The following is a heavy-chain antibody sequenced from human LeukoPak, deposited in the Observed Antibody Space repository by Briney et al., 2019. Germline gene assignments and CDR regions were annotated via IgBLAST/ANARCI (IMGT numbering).Heavy chain of an antibody. D-gene: IGHD2-15*01. V-gene: IGHV3-9*01. Sequence: PGGSLRLSCAVPGFTFDDYAMHWGRPVAGKGLEWVSGINSNSDSIGYADSVKGRFTTSRDNAKNSLYLQMNSLRAEDTAVYYCARDDGYCSGGSCYPHFDYWGQGTLVTVSS. J-gene: IGHJ4*02. CDR3: ARDDGYCSGGSCYPHFDY. CDR2: INSNSDSI. CDR1: GFTFDDYA.